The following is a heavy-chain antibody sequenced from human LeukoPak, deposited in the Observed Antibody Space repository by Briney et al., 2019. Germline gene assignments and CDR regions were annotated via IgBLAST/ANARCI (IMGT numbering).Heavy chain of an antibody. CDR1: GFTFSSHS. V-gene: IGHV3-21*01. CDR3: ARDPRIAVAGVFDY. Sequence: KSGGSLRLSCAASGFTFSSHSMNWVRQAPGKGLEWVSSISSSSSYIYYADSVKGRFTISRDNSKNTLYLQMNSLRAEDTAVYYCARDPRIAVAGVFDYWGQGTLVTVSS. CDR2: ISSSSSYI. J-gene: IGHJ4*02. D-gene: IGHD6-19*01.